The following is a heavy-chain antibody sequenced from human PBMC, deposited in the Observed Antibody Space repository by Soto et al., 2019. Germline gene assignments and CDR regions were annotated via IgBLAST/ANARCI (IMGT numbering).Heavy chain of an antibody. CDR3: AKDSIPDYYYYGMDV. V-gene: IGHV3-23*01. CDR1: GFTFSSYA. J-gene: IGHJ6*02. Sequence: GGPLRLSCAASGFTFSSYAMSWVRQAPGKGLEWVSAISGSGGSTYYADSVKGRFTISRDNSKNTLYLQMNSLRAEDTAVYYCAKDSIPDYYYYGMDVWGQGTTVTVSS. CDR2: ISGSGGST.